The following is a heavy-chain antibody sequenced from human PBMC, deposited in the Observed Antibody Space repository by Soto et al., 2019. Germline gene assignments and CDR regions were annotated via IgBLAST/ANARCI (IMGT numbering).Heavy chain of an antibody. CDR2: ISAYNGNT. V-gene: IGHV1-18*04. CDR1: GYTFTSYG. Sequence: ASVKVSCKASGYTFTSYGISWVRQAPGQGLEWMGWISAYNGNTNYALKLQGRVTMTTDTSTSTAYMELRSLRSDDTAVYYCARDLGYYYDSSGYYPSQNWGQGTLVTVSS. J-gene: IGHJ4*02. CDR3: ARDLGYYYDSSGYYPSQN. D-gene: IGHD3-22*01.